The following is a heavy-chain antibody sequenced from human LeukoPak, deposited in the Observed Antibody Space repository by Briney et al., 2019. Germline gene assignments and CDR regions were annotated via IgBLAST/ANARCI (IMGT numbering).Heavy chain of an antibody. CDR1: GFTFSSYG. Sequence: GRSLRLSCAASGFTFSSYGMHWVRQAPGKGLEWVAVISYDGSNKYYADSVKGRFTIFRDNSKNTLYLQMNRLRAEDTAVYYCAKDFDSGYEVYCWGQGTLVTVSS. V-gene: IGHV3-30*18. CDR3: AKDFDSGYEVYC. CDR2: ISYDGSNK. J-gene: IGHJ4*02. D-gene: IGHD5-12*01.